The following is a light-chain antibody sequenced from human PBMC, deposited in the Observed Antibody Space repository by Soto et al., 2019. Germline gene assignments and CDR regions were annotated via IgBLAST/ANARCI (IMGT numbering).Light chain of an antibody. CDR2: EVS. CDR1: SSDIGGYNY. CDR3: SSYTTSSTRV. J-gene: IGLJ1*01. V-gene: IGLV2-14*01. Sequence: QSVLTQPASVSGSPGQSITISCTGTSSDIGGYNYVSWYQHHPGKAPKLMLYEVSNRPSGVSNRFSGSKSGNTASLTISGLQAEDAADYYCSSYTTSSTRVFGTGTKVTVL.